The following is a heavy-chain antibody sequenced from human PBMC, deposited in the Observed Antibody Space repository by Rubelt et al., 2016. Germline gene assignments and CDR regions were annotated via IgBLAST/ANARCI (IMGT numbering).Heavy chain of an antibody. V-gene: IGHV1-18*01. D-gene: IGHD3-10*01. J-gene: IGHJ4*02. CDR3: ARDPLPVRGVIMTPTH. CDR2: ISAYNGNT. CDR1: GYTFTSYG. Sequence: QVQLVQSGAEVKKPGASVKVSCKASGYTFTSYGISWVRQAPGQGLEWMGWISAYNGNTNYAQKLQGRVTMTTETSTSTAYMELRSLRSDDTAVYYSARDPLPVRGVIMTPTHWGQGTLVTVSS.